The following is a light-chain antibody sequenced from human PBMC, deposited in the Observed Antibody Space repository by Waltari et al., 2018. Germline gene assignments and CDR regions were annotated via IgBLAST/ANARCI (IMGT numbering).Light chain of an antibody. CDR3: CSYTTDKNWV. Sequence: QSAPTQPPSVSGSPGQSVTISCTGTKNDVGGYKYVSWYQQHPGKAPKVIIYGVSDRPVGVSHRFPGSESANTASLTISGRQPEDEADYFCCSYTTDKNWVFGGGTRLTVL. CDR2: GVS. CDR1: KNDVGGYKY. J-gene: IGLJ3*02. V-gene: IGLV2-14*03.